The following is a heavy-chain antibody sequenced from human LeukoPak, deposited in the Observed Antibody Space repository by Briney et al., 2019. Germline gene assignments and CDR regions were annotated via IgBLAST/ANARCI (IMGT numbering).Heavy chain of an antibody. Sequence: ASVKVSCKASGGTFSSYTISWVRQAPGQGLEWMGRIIPIFGTANYAQKFQGRVTITTDESTSTAYMELSSLRSEDTAVYYCASGLTRYFDYWGQGTLVTVSS. J-gene: IGHJ4*02. CDR3: ASGLTRYFDY. V-gene: IGHV1-69*05. D-gene: IGHD3-3*01. CDR2: IIPIFGTA. CDR1: GGTFSSYT.